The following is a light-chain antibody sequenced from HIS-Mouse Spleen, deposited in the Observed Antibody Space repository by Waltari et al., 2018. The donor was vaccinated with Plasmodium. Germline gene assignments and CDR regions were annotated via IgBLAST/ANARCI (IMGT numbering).Light chain of an antibody. V-gene: IGKV1-17*03. CDR3: LQHNSYPRT. CDR2: AAS. CDR1: QGISNY. Sequence: DIQMTKSPSALSASVGDRVTITCRASQGISNYLAWFPPPPGHDPQRRIYAASSLQSEVPSRFSGRRSGTEFTLTSISLQPEYFATYYCLQHNSYPRTFGQGTKVEIK. J-gene: IGKJ1*01.